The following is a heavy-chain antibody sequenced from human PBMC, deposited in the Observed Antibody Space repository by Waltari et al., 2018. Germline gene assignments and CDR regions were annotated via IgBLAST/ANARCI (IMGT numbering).Heavy chain of an antibody. CDR2: IYYSGST. CDR3: AREGPRGSSWYPRSYYMDV. V-gene: IGHV4-59*01. D-gene: IGHD6-13*01. J-gene: IGHJ6*03. Sequence: QVQLQESGPGLVKPSETLSLTCTVSGGSISSYYWRWIRQPPGQGLEWIGYIYYSGSTNYNPSLKSRVTISVDTSKNQFSLKLSSVTAADTAVYYCAREGPRGSSWYPRSYYMDVWGKGTTVTVSS. CDR1: GGSISSYY.